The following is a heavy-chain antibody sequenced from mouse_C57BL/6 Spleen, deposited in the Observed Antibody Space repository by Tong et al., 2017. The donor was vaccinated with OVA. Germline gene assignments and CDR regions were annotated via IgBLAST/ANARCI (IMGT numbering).Heavy chain of an antibody. D-gene: IGHD1-1*01. Sequence: VQLQESGTELVKPGASVKLSCKASGYTFTSYWMHWVKQRPGQGLEWIGNINPSNGGTNYNEKFKSKATLTVDKSSSTAYMQLSSLTSEDYAVYYCARDYYGSSWGYYFDDWGQGTTLTVSS. V-gene: IGHV1-53*01. CDR3: ARDYYGSSWGYYFDD. CDR2: INPSNGGT. J-gene: IGHJ2*01. CDR1: GYTFTSYW.